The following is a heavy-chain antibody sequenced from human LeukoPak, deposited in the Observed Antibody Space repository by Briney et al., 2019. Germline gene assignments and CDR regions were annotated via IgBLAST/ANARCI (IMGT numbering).Heavy chain of an antibody. J-gene: IGHJ4*02. Sequence: GGSLRLSCAASGFTFSGYAMSWVRQTPGKGLEWVSTISGSGSGTYYVDSVKGRFTISRDNSKNTLYLQMNSLRAEDTAVYYCAKDLGRYRNNYFDYWGQGTLVTVSS. CDR2: ISGSGSGT. V-gene: IGHV3-23*01. CDR3: AKDLGRYRNNYFDY. D-gene: IGHD1-26*01. CDR1: GFTFSGYA.